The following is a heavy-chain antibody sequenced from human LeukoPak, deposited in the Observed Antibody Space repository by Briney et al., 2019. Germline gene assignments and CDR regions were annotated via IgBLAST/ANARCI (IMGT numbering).Heavy chain of an antibody. Sequence: PGRSLRLSCAASGFTFSSCGMHWVRQAPGKGLEWVAVISYDGSNKYYAGSVKGRFTISRDNSKSTLYLQMNSLRAEDTAVYYCARVRPGSNYVDFDYSGQGTLVTVSS. CDR1: GFTFSSCG. V-gene: IGHV3-33*05. J-gene: IGHJ4*02. D-gene: IGHD4-11*01. CDR3: ARVRPGSNYVDFDY. CDR2: ISYDGSNK.